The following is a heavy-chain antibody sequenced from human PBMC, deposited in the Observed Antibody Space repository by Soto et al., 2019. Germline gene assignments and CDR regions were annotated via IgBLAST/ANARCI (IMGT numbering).Heavy chain of an antibody. V-gene: IGHV4-31*03. D-gene: IGHD6-19*01. CDR3: ARALDGLGWFDY. CDR1: GGSISSGGYY. CDR2: IYYSGST. J-gene: IGHJ4*02. Sequence: PSETLSLTCTVSGGSISSGGYYWSWIRQHPGKGLEWIGYIYYSGSTYYNPSLKSRVTISVDTSKNQFSLKLSSVTAADTAVYYCARALDGLGWFDYWGQGTLVTVSS.